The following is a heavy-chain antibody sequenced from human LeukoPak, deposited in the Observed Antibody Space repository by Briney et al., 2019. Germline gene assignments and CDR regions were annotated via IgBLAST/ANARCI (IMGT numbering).Heavy chain of an antibody. Sequence: GGSLRLSCAASGYTFSSYSMNWVRQAPGKGLEWVSYISSSSSTIYYADSVKGRFTISRDNAKNSLYLQMNSLRAEDTAVYYCARPRWYDSMSGGWFDSWGQGTLVTVSS. CDR1: GYTFSSYS. CDR2: ISSSSSTI. CDR3: ARPRWYDSMSGGWFDS. J-gene: IGHJ5*01. D-gene: IGHD1-1*01. V-gene: IGHV3-48*01.